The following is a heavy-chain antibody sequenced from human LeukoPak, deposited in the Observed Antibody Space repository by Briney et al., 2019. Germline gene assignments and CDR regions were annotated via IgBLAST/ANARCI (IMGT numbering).Heavy chain of an antibody. J-gene: IGHJ4*02. CDR3: TRGHYYYDSSGYPY. Sequence: PGRSLRLSCTASGFTFGDYAMSWVRQAPGKGREWVGFIRSKAYGGTTEYAASVKGRFTISRDDSKSIAYLQMNSLKTEDTAVYYCTRGHYYYDSSGYPYWGQGTLVTVSS. CDR2: IRSKAYGGTT. V-gene: IGHV3-49*04. D-gene: IGHD3-22*01. CDR1: GFTFGDYA.